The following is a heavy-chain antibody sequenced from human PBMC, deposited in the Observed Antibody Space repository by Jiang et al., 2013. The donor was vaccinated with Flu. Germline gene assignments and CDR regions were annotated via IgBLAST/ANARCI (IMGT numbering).Heavy chain of an antibody. J-gene: IGHJ5*02. V-gene: IGHV4-59*08. CDR3: ARQFDMAGGRMFDP. CDR2: INYNENI. Sequence: LLKPSETLSLTCTVSGDSMRSSYYWSWIRQPPGKGLEWIAYINYNENINYNPSLKSRVTISIDTSKSQFSLKLTSVTAADTAVYYCARQFDMAGGRMFDPWGQGTLVTVSS. D-gene: IGHD1-26*01. CDR1: GDSMRSSYY.